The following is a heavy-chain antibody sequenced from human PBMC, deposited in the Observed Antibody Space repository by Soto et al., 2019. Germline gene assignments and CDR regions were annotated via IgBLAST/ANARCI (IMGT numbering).Heavy chain of an antibody. V-gene: IGHV1-2*02. D-gene: IGHD6-19*01. CDR2: INPKSGDT. Sequence: QVQLVQSGAEVKKPGASVKVSCEASGYTFTGFHLHWVRQAPGQGLEWMGWINPKSGDTNYAQKFLGRVSMSRDTSISTGYMELSRLNSGDTALYYCAKGLWTVRQNSGVSCLDVRDVWGHGTS. CDR3: AKGLWTVRQNSGVSCLDVRDV. CDR1: GYTFTGFH. J-gene: IGHJ6*02.